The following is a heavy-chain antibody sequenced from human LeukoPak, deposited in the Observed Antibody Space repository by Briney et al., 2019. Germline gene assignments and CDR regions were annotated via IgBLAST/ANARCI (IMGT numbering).Heavy chain of an antibody. D-gene: IGHD3-3*01. CDR2: ISSSSSYI. J-gene: IGHJ3*02. Sequence: GGSLRLSCAASGFTFSSYSMNWVRQAPGKGLEWVSSISSSSSYIYYADSVKDRLTISRDNAKNSLYLQMNSLRAEDTAVYYCAIVSLWSGYYDIWGQGTMVTVSS. V-gene: IGHV3-21*01. CDR1: GFTFSSYS. CDR3: AIVSLWSGYYDI.